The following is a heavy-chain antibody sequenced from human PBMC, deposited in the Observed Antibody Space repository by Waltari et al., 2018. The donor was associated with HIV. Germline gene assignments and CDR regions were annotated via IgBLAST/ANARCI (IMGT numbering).Heavy chain of an antibody. J-gene: IGHJ6*02. CDR3: ARDLKDYDFWSPVDV. CDR2: IKQDGSEK. V-gene: IGHV3-7*01. Sequence: EVPLVESGGGCVRPGGSLRRSGPDSALTFTLYWRPWVPQAPGKGLEWLTNIKQDGSEKYYADSVKGRFTVSRDNNKKSLYLQMSSMRAEDTAVYYCARDLKDYDFWSPVDVWGQGTTVTVSS. CDR1: ALTFTLYW. D-gene: IGHD3-3*01.